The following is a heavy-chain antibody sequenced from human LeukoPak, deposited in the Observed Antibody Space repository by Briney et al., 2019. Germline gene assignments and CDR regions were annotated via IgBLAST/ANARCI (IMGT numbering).Heavy chain of an antibody. D-gene: IGHD3-10*01. J-gene: IGHJ6*03. CDR2: IYYSGST. Sequence: SETLSLTCTVSGGSISSYYWSWIRQPPGMGLEWIGYIYYSGSTNYNPSLKSRVTISVDTSKNQFSLKLSSVTAADTAVYYCARVGENKGFGDPGDYYYMDVWGKGTTVTVSS. CDR1: GGSISSYY. V-gene: IGHV4-59*01. CDR3: ARVGENKGFGDPGDYYYMDV.